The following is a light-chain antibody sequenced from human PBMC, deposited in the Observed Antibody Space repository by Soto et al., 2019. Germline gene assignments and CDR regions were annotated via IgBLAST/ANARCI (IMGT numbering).Light chain of an antibody. CDR1: QDVDSNF. CDR2: GSS. CDR3: HQYYSSIT. V-gene: IGKV3-20*01. J-gene: IGKJ4*01. Sequence: IVLTQSPGTLSLSPGERATLSCRASQDVDSNFLAWYQQRPGQAPRLLIYGSSRRATGIPDRFSGSGSGTDFTLTIRRVGHEDIAVYFCHQYYSSITFGGGTRVEVK.